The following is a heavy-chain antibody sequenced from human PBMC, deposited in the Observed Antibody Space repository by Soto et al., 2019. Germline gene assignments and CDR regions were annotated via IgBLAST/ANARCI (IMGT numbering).Heavy chain of an antibody. CDR2: IYYSGST. CDR3: ARHGRIAARDFHMDV. D-gene: IGHD6-6*01. CDR1: GGSISSSSYY. Sequence: SETLSLTCTVSGGSISSSSYYWGWIRQPPGKGLEWIGSIYYSGSTYHNPSLKSRVTISVDTSKNQFSLKLSSVTAADTAVYYCARHGRIAARDFHMDVWGKGTTVTVSS. J-gene: IGHJ6*03. V-gene: IGHV4-39*01.